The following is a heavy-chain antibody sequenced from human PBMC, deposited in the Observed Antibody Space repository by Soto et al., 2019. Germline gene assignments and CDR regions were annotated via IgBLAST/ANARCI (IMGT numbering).Heavy chain of an antibody. D-gene: IGHD3-16*02. CDR2: IRNKANSYTT. Sequence: EVQLVESGGGLVQPGGSLRLSCAASGFTFSDHYMDWVRQAPGKGLEWVGRIRNKANSYTTEYAASVKGRFTISRDYSKNSLYLQMNSLKTEDTAVYYCASLIGGGTVYDYWGQGNLVNVSS. CDR1: GFTFSDHY. J-gene: IGHJ4*02. V-gene: IGHV3-72*01. CDR3: ASLIGGGTVYDY.